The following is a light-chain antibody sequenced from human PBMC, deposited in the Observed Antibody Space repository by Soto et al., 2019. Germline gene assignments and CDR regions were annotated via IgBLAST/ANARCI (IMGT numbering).Light chain of an antibody. CDR3: QHYGSSLPFT. Sequence: EIVLTQSPGTLSLSPGDRATLSCRASRSISSSHLVWYQQKPGQAPRLLIYGASSRATGIPDRFSGSGSGTDFTLSISRLEPEDFAVYYCQHYGSSLPFTFGPGTKVDIK. J-gene: IGKJ3*01. CDR2: GAS. V-gene: IGKV3-20*01. CDR1: RSISSSH.